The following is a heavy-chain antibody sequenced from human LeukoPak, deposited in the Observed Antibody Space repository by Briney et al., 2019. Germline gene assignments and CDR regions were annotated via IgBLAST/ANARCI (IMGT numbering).Heavy chain of an antibody. CDR1: GFMFSSNW. CDR3: AKDNRRHYTSGPNPDSLH. CDR2: IKEDGTET. Sequence: GGSLRLSCAASGFMFSSNWMSWVRLAPGKGLEWVANIKEDGTETYYADSVKGRFTISRDNAKNSLYLQMNSLRVEDTAFYYCAKDNRRHYTSGPNPDSLHWGQGALVTVSS. J-gene: IGHJ4*02. V-gene: IGHV3-7*03. D-gene: IGHD6-19*01.